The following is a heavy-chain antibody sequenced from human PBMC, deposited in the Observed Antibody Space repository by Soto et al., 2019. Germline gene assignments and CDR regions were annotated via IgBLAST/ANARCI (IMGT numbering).Heavy chain of an antibody. V-gene: IGHV3-53*01. CDR1: GFTVSSNY. J-gene: IGHJ5*02. CDR2: IYSGGST. CDR3: ARVSDNWNDGGWFDP. D-gene: IGHD1-1*01. Sequence: GESLKISCAASGFTVSSNYMSWVRQAPGKGLEWVSVIYSGGSTYYADSVKGRFTISRDNSKNTLYLQMNSLRAEDTAVYYCARVSDNWNDGGWFDPWGQGTLVTVSS.